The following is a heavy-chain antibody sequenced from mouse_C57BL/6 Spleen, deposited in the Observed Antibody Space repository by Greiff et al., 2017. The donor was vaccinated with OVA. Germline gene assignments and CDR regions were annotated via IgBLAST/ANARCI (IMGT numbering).Heavy chain of an antibody. CDR1: GYTFTDYY. CDR3: AREATAQATSAMDY. CDR2: INPNNGGT. V-gene: IGHV1-26*01. J-gene: IGHJ4*01. Sequence: VQLQQSGPELVKPGASVKISCKASGYTFTDYYMNWVKQSHGKSLEWIGDINPNNGGTSYNQKFKGKATLTVDKSSSTAYMELRSLTSEDSAVYYCAREATAQATSAMDYWGQGTSVTVSS. D-gene: IGHD3-2*02.